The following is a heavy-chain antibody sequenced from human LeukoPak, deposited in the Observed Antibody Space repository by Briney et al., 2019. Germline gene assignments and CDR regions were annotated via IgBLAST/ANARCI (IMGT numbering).Heavy chain of an antibody. J-gene: IGHJ4*02. D-gene: IGHD3-9*01. Sequence: GGSLRLSCAASGFSFSKYWMHWVRQTPGEGLVWVARIKEDGTYTSYADSVKGRFTFSRDNARNTVFLQMNSLRAEDTAVYYCARDFDMGITPGDDFDFWGQGTLVTVSS. V-gene: IGHV3-74*01. CDR2: IKEDGTYT. CDR1: GFSFSKYW. CDR3: ARDFDMGITPGDDFDF.